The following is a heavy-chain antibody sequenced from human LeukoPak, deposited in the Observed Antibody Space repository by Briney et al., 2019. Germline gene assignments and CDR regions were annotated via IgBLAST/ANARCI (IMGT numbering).Heavy chain of an antibody. J-gene: IGHJ4*02. Sequence: SETLSLTCTVSGYSISSGYYWGWIRQPPGKGLEWIGSIYHSGSTYYNPSLKSRVTISVDTSKNQFSLKLSSVTAADTAVYYCARGYYDILPGFRPEDYWGQGTLVTVSS. D-gene: IGHD3-9*01. CDR2: IYHSGST. CDR3: ARGYYDILPGFRPEDY. CDR1: GYSISSGYY. V-gene: IGHV4-38-2*02.